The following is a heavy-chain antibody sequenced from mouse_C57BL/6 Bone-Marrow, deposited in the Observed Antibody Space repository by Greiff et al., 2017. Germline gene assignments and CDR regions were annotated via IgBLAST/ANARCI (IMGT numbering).Heavy chain of an antibody. CDR3: ARSTTVVVHYYAMDY. V-gene: IGHV1-19*01. CDR1: GYTFTDYY. Sequence: EVKVVESGPVLVKPGASVKMSCKASGYTFTDYYMNWVKQSHGKSLEWIGVINPYNGGTSYNQKFKGKATLTVDKSSSTAYMELNSLTSEDSAVYYCARSTTVVVHYYAMDYWGQGASVTVSS. J-gene: IGHJ4*01. D-gene: IGHD1-1*01. CDR2: INPYNGGT.